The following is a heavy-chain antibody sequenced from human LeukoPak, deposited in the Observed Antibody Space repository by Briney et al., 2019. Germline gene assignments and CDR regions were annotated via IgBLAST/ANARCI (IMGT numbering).Heavy chain of an antibody. D-gene: IGHD2-15*01. CDR3: ARAVVSDGVLDY. J-gene: IGHJ4*02. V-gene: IGHV3-21*01. CDR1: GFTFSSYS. Sequence: GGSLRLSCAASGFTFSSYSMNWVRQAPGKGLEWVSSISSSSSYIYYADSVKGRFTVSRDNAKNSLYLQMNSLRAEDTAVYYCARAVVSDGVLDYWGQGTLVTVSS. CDR2: ISSSSSYI.